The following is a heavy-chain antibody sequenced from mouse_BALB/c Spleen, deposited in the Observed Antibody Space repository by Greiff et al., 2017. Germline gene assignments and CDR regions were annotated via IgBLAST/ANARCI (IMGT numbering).Heavy chain of an antibody. CDR1: GFSLTSYG. J-gene: IGHJ1*01. D-gene: IGHD1-1*01. V-gene: IGHV2-9*02. CDR2: IWAGGST. Sequence: VMLVESGPGLVAPSQSLSITCTVSGFSLTSYGVHWVRQPPGKGLEWLGVIWAGGSTNYNSALMSRLSISKDNSKSQVFLKMNSLQTDDTAMYYCARDLGSSYWYFDVWGAGTTVTVSS. CDR3: ARDLGSSYWYFDV.